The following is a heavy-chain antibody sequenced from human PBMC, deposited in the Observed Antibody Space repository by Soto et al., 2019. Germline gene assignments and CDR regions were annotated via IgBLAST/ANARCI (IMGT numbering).Heavy chain of an antibody. CDR1: GFTFSSYA. V-gene: IGHV3-23*01. J-gene: IGHJ5*02. CDR2: ISGGGGST. Sequence: VQLLESGGGLVQPGGSLRLSCAASGFTFSSYAMSWVRQAPGKGLEWVSTISGGGGSTYYADSVKGRFTISRDNSKNTLYLQMNSLRAEDTAVYYCAKDPQSSGWSYNWFDPWGQGTLVTVSS. CDR3: AKDPQSSGWSYNWFDP. D-gene: IGHD6-19*01.